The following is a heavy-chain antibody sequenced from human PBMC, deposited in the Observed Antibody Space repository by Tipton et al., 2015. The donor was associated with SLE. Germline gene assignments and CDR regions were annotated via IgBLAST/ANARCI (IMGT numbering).Heavy chain of an antibody. CDR1: GGSFSGYY. V-gene: IGHV4-34*01. J-gene: IGHJ3*01. CDR2: INYSGST. CDR3: ATSLNYYDSSGPEA. D-gene: IGHD3-22*01. Sequence: TLSLTCAVYGGSFSGYYWSWIRQSPGKGLEWIGEINYSGSTKYNPSLKSRVTISVDASKSQFSLKVNFMTAADTAVYYCATSLNYYDSSGPEAWGQGTIVTVSS.